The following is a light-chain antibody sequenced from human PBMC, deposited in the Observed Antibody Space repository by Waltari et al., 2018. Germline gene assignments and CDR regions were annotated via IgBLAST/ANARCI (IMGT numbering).Light chain of an antibody. CDR1: TGHSDFA. J-gene: IGLJ2*01. Sequence: ASLGASVKLTCTLSTGHSDFAIAWHQQQPERRPRYLMKLNSDGSHTKGDEIPDRFSGSSSGAERYLTISSLQSEDEAAYYCQTWGSGIVTFGGGTQLTVL. V-gene: IGLV4-69*01. CDR3: QTWGSGIVT. CDR2: LNSDGSH.